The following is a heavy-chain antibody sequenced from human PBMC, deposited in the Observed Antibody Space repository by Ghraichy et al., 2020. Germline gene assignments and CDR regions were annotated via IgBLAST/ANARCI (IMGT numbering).Heavy chain of an antibody. CDR1: GFTFSSYG. CDR2: ISYDGSNK. Sequence: GGSLRLSCAASGFTFSSYGMHWVRQAPGKGLEWVAVISYDGSNKYYADSVKGRFTISRDNSKNTLYLQMNSLRAEDTAVYYCAKVVGGGSGSYYSLPQGRERNPYWGQGTLVTVSS. CDR3: AKVVGGGSGSYYSLPQGRERNPY. V-gene: IGHV3-30*18. D-gene: IGHD3-10*01. J-gene: IGHJ4*02.